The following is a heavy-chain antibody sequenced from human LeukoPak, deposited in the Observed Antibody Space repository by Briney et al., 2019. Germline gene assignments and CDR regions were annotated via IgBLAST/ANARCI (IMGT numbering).Heavy chain of an antibody. CDR3: AREYSAYEH. CDR2: IDPYTGNT. CDR1: GYTFVGYY. Sequence: ASVKVSCKASGYTFVGYYLHWVRQAPGQGLEWMAWIDPYTGNTHYAQKFQGRITVTRDTSITTTYMEMSWLKSDDTALYYCAREYSAYEHWGQGTLVTVSS. J-gene: IGHJ1*01. V-gene: IGHV1-2*02. D-gene: IGHD5-12*01.